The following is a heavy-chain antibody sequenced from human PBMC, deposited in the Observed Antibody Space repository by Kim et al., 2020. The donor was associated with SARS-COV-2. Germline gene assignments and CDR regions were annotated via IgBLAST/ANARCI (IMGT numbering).Heavy chain of an antibody. CDR3: ARERSGVFDP. V-gene: IGHV4-31*01. CDR2: P. Sequence: PSSTPSSKTPLTISLDTSKNQFSLKLGSVTAADTAVYYCARERSGVFDPWGQGTLVTVSS. D-gene: IGHD1-26*01. J-gene: IGHJ5*02.